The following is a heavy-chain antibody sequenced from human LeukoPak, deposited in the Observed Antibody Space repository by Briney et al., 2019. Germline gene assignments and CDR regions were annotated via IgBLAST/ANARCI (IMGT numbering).Heavy chain of an antibody. Sequence: PGGSLRLSCAASGFTFSSYAMSRVRQAPGKGLEWVSAISGSGGSTYYADSVKGRFTISRDNSKNTLYLQMNSLRAEDTAVYYCAKVSGYSSGWADAFDIWGQGTMVTVSS. J-gene: IGHJ3*02. CDR3: AKVSGYSSGWADAFDI. CDR1: GFTFSSYA. CDR2: ISGSGGST. D-gene: IGHD6-19*01. V-gene: IGHV3-23*01.